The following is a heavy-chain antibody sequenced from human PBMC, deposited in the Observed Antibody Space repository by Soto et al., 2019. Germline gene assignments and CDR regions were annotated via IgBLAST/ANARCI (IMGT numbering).Heavy chain of an antibody. Sequence: LRLSCAASGFTFDGYAMSWVRQAPGKGLQWVATIGGSGDGTYYADSVKGRFTISRDNSKNTLYLQMNSLRAEDTAVYYCAKAREVTLVRVPSSYWGQGTLVTVSS. CDR2: IGGSGDGT. CDR3: AKAREVTLVRVPSSY. J-gene: IGHJ4*02. V-gene: IGHV3-23*01. D-gene: IGHD3-10*01. CDR1: GFTFDGYA.